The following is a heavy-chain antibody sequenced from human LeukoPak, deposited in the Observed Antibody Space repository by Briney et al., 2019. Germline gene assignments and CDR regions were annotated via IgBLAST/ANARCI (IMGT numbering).Heavy chain of an antibody. CDR1: GYSFTSYW. J-gene: IGHJ6*02. D-gene: IGHD3-10*01. Sequence: GESLKISCKGSGYSFTSYWISWVRQMPGKGLEWMGRIDRSDAYTNYSPSFQGHVTISADKSISTAYLQWSSLKASDTAMYYCARLVTPYGSGGQGYYYYGMDVWGQGTTVTVSS. CDR2: IDRSDAYT. V-gene: IGHV5-10-1*01. CDR3: ARLVTPYGSGGQGYYYYGMDV.